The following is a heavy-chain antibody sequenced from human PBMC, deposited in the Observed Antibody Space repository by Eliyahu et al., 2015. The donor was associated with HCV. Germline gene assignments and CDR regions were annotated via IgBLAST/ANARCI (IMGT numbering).Heavy chain of an antibody. V-gene: IGHV4-34*01. CDR1: GGSFSGYY. D-gene: IGHD3-22*01. J-gene: IGHJ4*02. Sequence: QVPLQQWGAGLLKPSXTLSLTCAVXGGSFSGYYWTWIRQPPGKGLEWIGEINHSGGTNYNPSLKSRVTISVDTSKNQFSLRLTSVTAADTAAYYCARGISMIEVVNLFYFDSWGQGTLVTVSS. CDR3: ARGISMIEVVNLFYFDS. CDR2: INHSGGT.